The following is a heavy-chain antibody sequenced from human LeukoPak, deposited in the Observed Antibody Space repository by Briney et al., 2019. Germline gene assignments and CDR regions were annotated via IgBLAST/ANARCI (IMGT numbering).Heavy chain of an antibody. J-gene: IGHJ6*03. CDR1: GFTFDDYA. D-gene: IGHD6-19*01. CDR3: AKGPYSSGWAGKSHYFYYMDV. Sequence: GGSLRLSCAASGFTFDDYAMHWVRQTPGKGLEWVSLITWDGSSTYYAVSVRGRFTISRDNYKNSLYLQMNSLRTEDTALYYCAKGPYSSGWAGKSHYFYYMDVWGKGTTVTVSS. CDR2: ITWDGSST. V-gene: IGHV3-43D*03.